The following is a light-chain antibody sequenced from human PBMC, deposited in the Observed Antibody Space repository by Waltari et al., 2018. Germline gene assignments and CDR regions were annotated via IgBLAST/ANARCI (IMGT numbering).Light chain of an antibody. V-gene: IGKV3-20*01. CDR1: QTVNSGY. CDR2: GTV. Sequence: IVLTQSPGTLSLSPGQSATLFCRGDQTVNSGYFGWYQHHPRQPPRRPIWGTVERTGGTSDRFSGSGSGTDFSLTISRLEPEDSAVYYCHQYDEAPGAFGPGTRVEIK. CDR3: HQYDEAPGA. J-gene: IGKJ3*01.